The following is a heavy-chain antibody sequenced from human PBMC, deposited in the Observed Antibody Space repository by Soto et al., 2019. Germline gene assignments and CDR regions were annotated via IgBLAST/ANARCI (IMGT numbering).Heavy chain of an antibody. CDR1: EFSFDDSA. D-gene: IGHD6-13*01. Sequence: EAQLLESGGDLVQPGGSLRLSCAASEFSFDDSAMSWVRQAPGKGLEWVSSITYTGVSTYYADSVKGRFTISRDNSRDTLFLQMNSLRAEDTDIYYCAKSSVWYPYFDSWGQGTLVTVSS. V-gene: IGHV3-23*01. CDR3: AKSSVWYPYFDS. J-gene: IGHJ4*02. CDR2: ITYTGVST.